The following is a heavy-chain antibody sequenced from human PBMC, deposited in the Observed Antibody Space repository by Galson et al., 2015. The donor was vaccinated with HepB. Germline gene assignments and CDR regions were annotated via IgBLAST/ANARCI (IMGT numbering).Heavy chain of an antibody. Sequence: CLRLSCAASGFTFRNYGMHWVRQATGKGLEWVAVISHDGSNQYYADSVKGRFTISRDNAKNSLYLQMNSLRAEDTALYYCAKGLEVVVVVNAFDIWGQGTMVTVSS. J-gene: IGHJ3*02. D-gene: IGHD2-15*01. CDR1: GFTFRNYG. CDR3: AKGLEVVVVVNAFDI. CDR2: ISHDGSNQ. V-gene: IGHV3-30*18.